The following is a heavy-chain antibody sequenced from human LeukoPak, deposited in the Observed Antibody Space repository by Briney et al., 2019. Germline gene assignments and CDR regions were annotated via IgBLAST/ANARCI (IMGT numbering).Heavy chain of an antibody. J-gene: IGHJ4*02. Sequence: GGSLRLSCAASGFTFSSYAMSWVRQAPGKRLEWVSAISGSGGSTYYADSVKGRFTISRDNSKNTLYLQMNSLRAEDTAVYYCAKESERYSGYGGFDYWGQGTLDTVSS. CDR2: ISGSGGST. CDR1: GFTFSSYA. V-gene: IGHV3-23*01. CDR3: AKESERYSGYGGFDY. D-gene: IGHD5-12*01.